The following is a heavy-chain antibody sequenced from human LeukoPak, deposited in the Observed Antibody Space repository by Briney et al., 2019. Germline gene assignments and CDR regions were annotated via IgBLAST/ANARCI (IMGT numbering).Heavy chain of an antibody. CDR1: GYTFTSYG. D-gene: IGHD3-22*01. CDR3: ARDRGDYYDSSGYGAFDI. V-gene: IGHV1-18*01. J-gene: IGHJ3*02. CDR2: ISAYNGNT. Sequence: ASVKVSCEASGYTFTSYGISWVRQAPGQGLEWMGWISAYNGNTNYAQKLQGRVTMTTDTSTSTAYMELRSLRSDDTAVYYCARDRGDYYDSSGYGAFDIWGQGTMVTVSS.